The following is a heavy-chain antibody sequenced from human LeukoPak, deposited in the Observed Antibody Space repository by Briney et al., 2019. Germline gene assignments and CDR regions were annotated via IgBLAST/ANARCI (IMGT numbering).Heavy chain of an antibody. Sequence: GGSLRLSCAASGFTFSSYGMNWVRQAPGKGLEWVSYISTSGTTIYYADSVKARFTISRDNAKTSLNMEMNSLRAEDTAVYYCARSFDYWGQGTLVTVSS. CDR1: GFTFSSYG. CDR2: ISTSGTTI. J-gene: IGHJ4*02. V-gene: IGHV3-48*04. CDR3: ARSFDY.